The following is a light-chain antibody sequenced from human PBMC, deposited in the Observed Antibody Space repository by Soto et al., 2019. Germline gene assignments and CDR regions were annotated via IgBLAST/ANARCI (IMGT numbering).Light chain of an antibody. CDR1: QSVLYSSNNKNY. Sequence: DIVMTQSPDSLAVSLGERATINCKSSQSVLYSSNNKNYLAWYQQKPGQPPKLFIYWASTRESGVTDRFSGSGSGTDFTLTISSLQAEDVAVYYCQQYYSTPLTFGGRTKVEIK. CDR2: WAS. CDR3: QQYYSTPLT. J-gene: IGKJ4*01. V-gene: IGKV4-1*01.